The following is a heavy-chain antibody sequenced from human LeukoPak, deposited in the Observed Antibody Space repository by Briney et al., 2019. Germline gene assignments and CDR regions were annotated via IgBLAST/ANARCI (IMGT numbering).Heavy chain of an antibody. CDR3: ARDLWGSYSTGSYLDY. CDR2: IKEDGSVM. D-gene: IGHD6-19*01. Sequence: PTGGSLRLSCAVSGFPFTNYWMSWVRQAPGKGLEWVANIKEDGSVMYYVDSLKSRFTISRDSAQNSLYLQMNSLRVEDTAVYFCARDLWGSYSTGSYLDYWGQGALVTVSS. J-gene: IGHJ4*02. V-gene: IGHV3-7*01. CDR1: GFPFTNYW.